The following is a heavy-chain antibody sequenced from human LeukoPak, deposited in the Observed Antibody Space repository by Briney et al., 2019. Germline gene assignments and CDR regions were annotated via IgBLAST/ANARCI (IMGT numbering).Heavy chain of an antibody. D-gene: IGHD1-26*01. CDR1: GFTFSSYA. CDR3: AKDRGRIVGADLDY. CDR2: ISYDGSNK. Sequence: GGSLRLSCAASGFTFSSYAMHWVRQAPGKGLEWVAVISYDGSNKYYADSVKGRFTISRDNSKNTLYLQMNSLRAEDTAVYYCAKDRGRIVGADLDYWAREPWSPSPQ. J-gene: IGHJ4*02. V-gene: IGHV3-30-3*01.